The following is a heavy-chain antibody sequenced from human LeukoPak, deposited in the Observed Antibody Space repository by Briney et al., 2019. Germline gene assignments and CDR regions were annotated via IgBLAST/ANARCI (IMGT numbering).Heavy chain of an antibody. Sequence: SETLSLTCAVYGGSFSGYYWSWIRQPPGKGLEWIGEINHSGSTNYNPSLKSRVTISVDKSKNQFSLKLSSVTAADTAVYYCAREGAVAAAGPYYFDYWGQGTLVTVSS. V-gene: IGHV4-34*01. D-gene: IGHD6-13*01. CDR1: GGSFSGYY. CDR2: INHSGST. J-gene: IGHJ4*02. CDR3: AREGAVAAAGPYYFDY.